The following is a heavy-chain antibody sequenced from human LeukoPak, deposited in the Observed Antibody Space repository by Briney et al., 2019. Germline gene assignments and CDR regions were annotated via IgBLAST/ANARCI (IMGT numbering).Heavy chain of an antibody. CDR1: GFTFSSYA. Sequence: GGSLRLSCAASGFTFSSYAMHWVRQAPGKGLEWVAVISYDGSNKYYADSVKGRFTISRVNSKNTLYLQMNSLRAEDTAVYYCARAMGIAAAGITFDYWGQGTLVTVSS. J-gene: IGHJ4*02. CDR3: ARAMGIAAAGITFDY. V-gene: IGHV3-30*04. CDR2: ISYDGSNK. D-gene: IGHD6-13*01.